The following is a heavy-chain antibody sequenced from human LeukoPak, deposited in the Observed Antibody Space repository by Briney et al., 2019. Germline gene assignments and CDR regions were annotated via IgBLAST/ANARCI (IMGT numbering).Heavy chain of an antibody. CDR1: GFTFSSYW. CDR2: LDSDGTYI. J-gene: IGHJ3*02. V-gene: IGHV3-74*01. CDR3: ARGGHYTFDAFDT. Sequence: PGGSLRLSCAASGFTFSSYWMHWVRQAPGKGLVWVSRLDSDGTYIYYADSVKGRFTISRDNAKNTLYLQMNSLRGEDTAVYFCARGGHYTFDAFDTWGQRTMVTVSS. D-gene: IGHD3-22*01.